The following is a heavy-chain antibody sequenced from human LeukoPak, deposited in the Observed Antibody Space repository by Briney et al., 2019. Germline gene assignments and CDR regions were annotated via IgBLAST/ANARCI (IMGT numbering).Heavy chain of an antibody. J-gene: IGHJ4*02. CDR2: IYPGDSDT. Sequence: GESLKISCTGSGYSFTTYWVGWVRQMPGKGLEWMGIIYPGDSDTRYSPSFQGQVTISADKSISTAYLQWNSLRSSDTAMYYCARQVASGTYSFDYWGQGTLVTVSS. CDR1: GYSFTTYW. V-gene: IGHV5-51*01. CDR3: ARQVASGTYSFDY. D-gene: IGHD3-10*01.